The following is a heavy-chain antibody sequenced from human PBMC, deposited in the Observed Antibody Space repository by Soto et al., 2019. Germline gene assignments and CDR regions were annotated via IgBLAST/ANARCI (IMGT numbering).Heavy chain of an antibody. Sequence: SETLSLTCAVSGGSFTSNNWWTWVRQPPGQGLEWIGEIYRTGSTNYNPSLKSRVTISLEKSENQFSLKVSSLTAADPAVYYCARRDPGTSVDYWGQGTLATASS. J-gene: IGHJ4*02. CDR2: IYRTGST. CDR3: ARRDPGTSVDY. D-gene: IGHD1-7*01. CDR1: GGSFTSNNW. V-gene: IGHV4-4*02.